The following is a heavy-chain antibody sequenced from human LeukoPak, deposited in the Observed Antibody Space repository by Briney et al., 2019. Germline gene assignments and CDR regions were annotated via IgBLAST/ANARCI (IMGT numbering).Heavy chain of an antibody. V-gene: IGHV4-61*08. D-gene: IGHD6-19*01. J-gene: IGHJ5*02. CDR3: ARHSEHGSGWSFNWFDP. CDR1: GGSISSGGYS. Sequence: SETLSLTCAASGGSISSGGYSWSWIRQPPGKGLQWIGYIYYSGSTNYNPSLKSRVTISVDTSKNQFSLKLSSVTAADTAVYYCARHSEHGSGWSFNWFDPWGQGTLVTVSS. CDR2: IYYSGST.